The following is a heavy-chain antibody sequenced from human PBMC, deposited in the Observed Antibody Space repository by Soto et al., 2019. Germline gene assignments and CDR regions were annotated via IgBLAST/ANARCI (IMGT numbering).Heavy chain of an antibody. V-gene: IGHV3-23*01. CDR1: GFTFSSYA. CDR3: ARDDDLAANGLDF. J-gene: IGHJ4*02. Sequence: GGSLRLSCAASGFTFSSYAMSWVRQAPGKGLEWVSAISGSGGSTYYADSVKGRFTISRDNSRNMLYLQMNRLGAEDTAMYYCARDDDLAANGLDFWGQGTLVTVSS. CDR2: ISGSGGST. D-gene: IGHD6-25*01.